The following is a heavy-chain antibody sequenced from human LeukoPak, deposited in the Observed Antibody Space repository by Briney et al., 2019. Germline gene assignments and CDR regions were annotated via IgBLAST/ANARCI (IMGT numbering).Heavy chain of an antibody. J-gene: IGHJ2*01. CDR3: ARAYYDTSVHYSTNSWYFDL. Sequence: SETLSLTCTVSGGSISSTYWSWIRQPPGKGLEWIGHGLYSGSANYNPSLKSRVTLSVDMSKNHFSLKMTSVTAADTAVYYCARAYYDTSVHYSTNSWYFDLWGRGTLVTVSS. CDR2: GLYSGSA. V-gene: IGHV4-59*01. D-gene: IGHD3-22*01. CDR1: GGSISSTY.